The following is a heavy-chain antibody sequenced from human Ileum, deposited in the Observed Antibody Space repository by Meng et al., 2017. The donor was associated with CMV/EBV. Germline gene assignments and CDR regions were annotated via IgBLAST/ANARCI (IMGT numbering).Heavy chain of an antibody. CDR3: ARGRVYYYGWNPPYGMDV. CDR2: ISNSGTT. V-gene: IGHV4-59*01. CDR1: GGAIGSFY. D-gene: IGHD3-10*01. J-gene: IGHJ6*02. Sequence: SETLSLTCTVSGGAIGSFYWTWIRQTPEKGLEWIGHISNSGTTNYNPSLKSRLTMSVDASQNQFSLNLSSVTAADTAVYYCARGRVYYYGWNPPYGMDVWGRGTTVTVSS.